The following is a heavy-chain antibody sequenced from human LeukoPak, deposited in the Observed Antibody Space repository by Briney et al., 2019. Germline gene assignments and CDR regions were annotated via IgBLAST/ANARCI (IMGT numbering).Heavy chain of an antibody. V-gene: IGHV3-7*05. CDR1: RFTFSSYW. J-gene: IGHJ4*02. CDR3: VRVANWDLDY. D-gene: IGHD1-1*01. Sequence: GRSLRLSCAASRFTFSSYWMSWVRQAPGKGLEWVASIREDGSQRYYVDSVRGRFTISRDNAKNSLSLQMNSLRGEDTAVYYCVRVANWDLDYWGQGTLVTVSS. CDR2: IREDGSQR.